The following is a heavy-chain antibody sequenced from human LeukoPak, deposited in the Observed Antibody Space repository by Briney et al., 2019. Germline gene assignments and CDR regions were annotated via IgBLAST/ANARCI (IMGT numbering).Heavy chain of an antibody. CDR3: ARQVGYSYGPYYFDY. V-gene: IGHV5-51*01. CDR2: IYPGDSDT. D-gene: IGHD5-18*01. Sequence: GESLKISCKGSGYSFTSYWIGWVRQMPGKGLEWMGIIYPGDSDTRYSPSFQGQVTISADKSISTAYLQWSSLKASDTAMYYCARQVGYSYGPYYFDYWGQGTLVTVSS. J-gene: IGHJ4*02. CDR1: GYSFTSYW.